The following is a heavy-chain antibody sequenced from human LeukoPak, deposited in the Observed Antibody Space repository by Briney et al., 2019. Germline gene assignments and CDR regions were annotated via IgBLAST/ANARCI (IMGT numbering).Heavy chain of an antibody. V-gene: IGHV3-53*01. CDR1: GFTVSSKY. CDR3: ARANTAMAQFDY. D-gene: IGHD5-18*01. Sequence: GGSLRLSCAASGFTVSSKYMSWVRQAPGKGLEWVSVIYSGGSIYYADSVKGRFTISRDNSENTLYLQMNSLRAEDTAVYYCARANTAMAQFDYWGQGTLVTVSS. J-gene: IGHJ4*02. CDR2: IYSGGSI.